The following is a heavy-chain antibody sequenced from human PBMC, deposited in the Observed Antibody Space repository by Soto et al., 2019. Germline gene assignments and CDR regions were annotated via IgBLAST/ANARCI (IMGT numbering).Heavy chain of an antibody. V-gene: IGHV3-9*01. Sequence: GGSLRLSCAASGFTFSSYAMSWVRQAPGKGLEWVSGISGNSGSIGYADSVKGRFTISRDNAKNSLYLQMNSLRAEDTALYYCAKNGEWILPYYYYMDVWGKGTTVTVSS. CDR2: ISGNSGSI. D-gene: IGHD3-10*01. CDR1: GFTFSSYA. J-gene: IGHJ6*03. CDR3: AKNGEWILPYYYYMDV.